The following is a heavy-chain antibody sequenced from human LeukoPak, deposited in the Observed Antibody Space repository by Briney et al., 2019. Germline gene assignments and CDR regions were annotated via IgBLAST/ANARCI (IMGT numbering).Heavy chain of an antibody. V-gene: IGHV3-23*01. J-gene: IGHJ4*02. CDR1: GFTFSSCG. CDR3: AKEAIAVAGSFDY. D-gene: IGHD6-19*01. Sequence: GGSLRLSCAASGFTFSSCGMTWVRQAPGKGLEWVSSISGSDDGTYYADSVKGRFTNSRDNSKNTLYLQMNSLRAEDTAVYYCAKEAIAVAGSFDYWGQGTLVTVSS. CDR2: ISGSDDGT.